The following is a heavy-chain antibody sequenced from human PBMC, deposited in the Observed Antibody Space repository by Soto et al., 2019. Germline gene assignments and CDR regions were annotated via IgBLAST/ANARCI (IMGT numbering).Heavy chain of an antibody. CDR2: MNPNSGNT. CDR3: ARRGYSSSWYYYYYSGMDV. Sequence: QVQLVQSGAEVKKPGASVKVSCKASGYTFTSYDINWVRQATGQGLEWMGWMNPNSGNTGYAQKSQGRVTMTRNTSISTAYMELSSLRSEDTAVYYCARRGYSSSWYYYYYSGMDVWGQGPTVTVSS. V-gene: IGHV1-8*01. D-gene: IGHD6-13*01. CDR1: GYTFTSYD. J-gene: IGHJ6*02.